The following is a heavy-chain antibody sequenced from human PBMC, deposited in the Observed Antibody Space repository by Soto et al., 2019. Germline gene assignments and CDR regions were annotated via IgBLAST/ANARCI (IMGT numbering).Heavy chain of an antibody. Sequence: NPSETLSLTCTVSGGSISSSNYYWGWIRQPPGKGLEWIGSIYYSGSTAYNSSLKSRVTMSVDTSKNQLSLRLSSVTAADTAVYYCARPTLGAFDIWGQGTMVTVSS. CDR3: ARPTLGAFDI. V-gene: IGHV4-39*01. CDR2: IYYSGST. D-gene: IGHD3-16*01. CDR1: GGSISSSNYY. J-gene: IGHJ3*02.